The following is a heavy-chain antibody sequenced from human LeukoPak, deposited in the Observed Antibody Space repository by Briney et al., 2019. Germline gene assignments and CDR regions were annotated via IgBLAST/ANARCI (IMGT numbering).Heavy chain of an antibody. J-gene: IGHJ4*02. D-gene: IGHD2-2*01. CDR2: MYHSGPT. V-gene: IGHV4-31*03. Sequence: PSETLSLTCTVSGGSISSAGYYWGWIRQHPGKGLEWIGHMYHSGPTYYNPSLKSRLTISVDTSKNQFSLKVNSVTAADTAVYYCARVTFTVWDIVVVPAAIADDYWGQGTLVTVSS. CDR3: ARVTFTVWDIVVVPAAIADDY. CDR1: GGSISSAGYY.